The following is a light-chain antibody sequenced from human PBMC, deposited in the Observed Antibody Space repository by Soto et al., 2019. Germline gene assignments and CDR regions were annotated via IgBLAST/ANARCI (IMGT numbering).Light chain of an antibody. Sequence: EIVLTHSPGTLSLSPWERATLSCRASQSVSSSYLAWYQQKPGQAPRLLIYGASSRATGIPDRFSGSGSGTDFTLTISRLEPEDFAVYYCQQYGSSPLTLGGGTKVDIK. CDR1: QSVSSSY. J-gene: IGKJ4*01. CDR2: GAS. CDR3: QQYGSSPLT. V-gene: IGKV3-20*01.